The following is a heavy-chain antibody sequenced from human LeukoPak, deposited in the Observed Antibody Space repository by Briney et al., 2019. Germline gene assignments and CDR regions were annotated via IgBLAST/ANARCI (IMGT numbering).Heavy chain of an antibody. CDR2: IIPIFGTA. J-gene: IGHJ5*02. D-gene: IGHD1-26*01. CDR3: ARVGVVGATAWFDP. V-gene: IGHV1-69*05. CDR1: GGTFSSYA. Sequence: SVKVSCEASGGTFSSYAISWVRQAPGQGLEWMGGIIPIFGTANYAQKFQGRVTITTDESTSTAYMELSSLRSEDTAVYYCARVGVVGATAWFDPWGQGTLVTVSS.